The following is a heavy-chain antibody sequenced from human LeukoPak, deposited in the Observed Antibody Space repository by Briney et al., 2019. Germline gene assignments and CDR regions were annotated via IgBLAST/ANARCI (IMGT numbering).Heavy chain of an antibody. CDR2: INPNSGGT. D-gene: IGHD3-9*01. Sequence: GASVKVSCKASGYTFTGYYMHWVRQAPGQGLEWMGWINPNSGGTNYAQKFQGRVTMTRGTSISTAYMELSRLRSDDTAVYYCARDPYYDILTGYYDYWGQGTLVTVSS. CDR3: ARDPYYDILTGYYDY. J-gene: IGHJ4*02. V-gene: IGHV1-2*02. CDR1: GYTFTGYY.